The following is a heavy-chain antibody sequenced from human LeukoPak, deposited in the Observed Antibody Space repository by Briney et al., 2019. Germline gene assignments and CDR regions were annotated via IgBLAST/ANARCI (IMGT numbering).Heavy chain of an antibody. Sequence: GESLKISCKGSGYSFTTNWIGWVRQMPGKGLEWMGIIYPGDSDTRYSPSFQGQVTISADKSISTAYLQWSSLKASDTAMYYCARHLAAASWNDAFDIWGQGTMVTVSS. CDR2: IYPGDSDT. V-gene: IGHV5-51*01. D-gene: IGHD6-13*01. CDR1: GYSFTTNW. J-gene: IGHJ3*02. CDR3: ARHLAAASWNDAFDI.